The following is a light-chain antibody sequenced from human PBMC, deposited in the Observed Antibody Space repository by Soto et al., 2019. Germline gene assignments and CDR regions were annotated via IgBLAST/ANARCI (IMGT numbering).Light chain of an antibody. V-gene: IGKV3-15*01. CDR1: QSVSSS. CDR2: GAS. J-gene: IGKJ4*01. CDR3: QQYSNWLT. Sequence: EIVMTQSPATLSVSPGERVTLSCRASQSVSSSLAWYQQKPGQAPRLLIYGASTRATGIPARFSGSGSGTDFTLTISSLQSEDFAVYYCQQYSNWLTFGGGTTVEIK.